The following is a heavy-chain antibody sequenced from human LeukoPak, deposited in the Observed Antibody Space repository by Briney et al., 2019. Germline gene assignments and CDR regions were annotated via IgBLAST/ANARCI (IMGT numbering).Heavy chain of an antibody. CDR3: ARSLGELSLGYYFDY. J-gene: IGHJ4*02. CDR1: GYSFTSYW. V-gene: IGHV5-51*01. Sequence: GESLKISSKGSGYSFTSYWIGWVRQMPGKGLEWMGIIYPGDSDTRYSPSFQGQVTISADKSISTAYLQWSSLKASDTAMYYCARSLGELSLGYYFDYWGQGTLATVSS. D-gene: IGHD3-16*02. CDR2: IYPGDSDT.